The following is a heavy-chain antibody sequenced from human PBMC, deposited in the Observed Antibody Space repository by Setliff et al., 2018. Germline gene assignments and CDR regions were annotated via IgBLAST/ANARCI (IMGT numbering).Heavy chain of an antibody. CDR3: ARIRWAPFHDAFDI. CDR1: GFTFSSYS. CDR2: ISSSSSTI. J-gene: IGHJ3*02. V-gene: IGHV3-48*01. D-gene: IGHD3-16*01. Sequence: SLRLSCAASGFTFSSYSMNWVRQAPGKGLEWVSYISSSSSTIYYADSVKGRFTISRDNAKNSLYLQMNSLRAEDTAVYYCARIRWAPFHDAFDIWGQGTMVTVSS.